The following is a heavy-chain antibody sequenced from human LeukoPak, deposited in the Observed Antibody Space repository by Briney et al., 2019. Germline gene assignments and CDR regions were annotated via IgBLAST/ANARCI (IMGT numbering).Heavy chain of an antibody. CDR3: AKGSEYDFWSGQFYFDY. D-gene: IGHD3-3*01. Sequence: PGGSLRLSCAASGFTFSDYYMSWIRQAPGKGLEWVSYISSSGSTTYYADSVKGRFTISRDNSKNTLYLQMNSLRAEDTAVYYCAKGSEYDFWSGQFYFDYWGRGTLVTVSS. CDR1: GFTFSDYY. J-gene: IGHJ4*02. CDR2: ISSSGSTT. V-gene: IGHV3-11*01.